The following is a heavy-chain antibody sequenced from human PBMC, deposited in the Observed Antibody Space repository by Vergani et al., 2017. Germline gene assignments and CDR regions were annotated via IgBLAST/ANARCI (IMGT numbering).Heavy chain of an antibody. CDR3: AREPTSGIPDY. J-gene: IGHJ4*02. CDR2: IYSGGST. D-gene: IGHD3-10*01. V-gene: IGHV3-66*02. Sequence: EVQLVESGGGLVQPGGSLRLSCAASGFTVSSNYMSWVRQAPGKGREWVSVIYSGGSTYYADSVKGRFTISRDNSKNTLYLQMNSLRAEDTAVYYCAREPTSGIPDYWGQGTLVTVSS. CDR1: GFTVSSNY.